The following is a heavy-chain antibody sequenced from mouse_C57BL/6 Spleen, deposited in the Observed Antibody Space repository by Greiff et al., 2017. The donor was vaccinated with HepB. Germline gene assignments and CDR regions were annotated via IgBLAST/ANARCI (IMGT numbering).Heavy chain of an antibody. CDR1: GYAFSSSW. Sequence: VQLQQSGPELVKPGASVKISCKASGYAFSSSWMNWVKQRPGKGLEWIGRNYPGDGDTNYNGKFKDKATLTADKSSSTAYMQLSSLTSEYSAVYFCSGSSYGGDAMDYWGQGTSVTVSS. D-gene: IGHD1-1*02. J-gene: IGHJ4*01. CDR3: SGSSYGGDAMDY. CDR2: NYPGDGDT. V-gene: IGHV1-82*01.